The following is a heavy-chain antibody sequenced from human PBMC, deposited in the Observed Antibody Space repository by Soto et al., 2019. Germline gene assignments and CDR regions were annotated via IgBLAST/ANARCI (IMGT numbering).Heavy chain of an antibody. V-gene: IGHV4-39*01. D-gene: IGHD2-8*01. Sequence: SETLSLTCTVSGGSISSSSYYWGWIRQPPGKGLEWIGSIHYSGSTYYNPSLKSRVTISVDTSKNQFSLKLSSVTAADTAVYYCARSPYCTNGVCYTGLYYFDYWGQGTLVTVSS. CDR1: GGSISSSSYY. J-gene: IGHJ4*02. CDR2: IHYSGST. CDR3: ARSPYCTNGVCYTGLYYFDY.